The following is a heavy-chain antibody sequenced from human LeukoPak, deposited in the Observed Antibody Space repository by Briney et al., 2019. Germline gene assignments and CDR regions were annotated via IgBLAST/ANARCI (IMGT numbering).Heavy chain of an antibody. CDR2: IYYSGST. J-gene: IGHJ4*02. Sequence: SDTLSLTCTVSGGSISSYYWSWLRQPPGKGLEWIGYIYYSGSTNYNPSLKSRVTISVDTSKNQFSLKLSSVTAADTAVYYCARRPGGSTRYYFDYWGQGTLVTVSS. V-gene: IGHV4-59*08. CDR1: GGSISSYY. D-gene: IGHD2-2*01. CDR3: ARRPGGSTRYYFDY.